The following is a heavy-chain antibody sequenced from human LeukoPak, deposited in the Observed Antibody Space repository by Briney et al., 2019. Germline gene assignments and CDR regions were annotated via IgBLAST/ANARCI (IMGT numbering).Heavy chain of an antibody. Sequence: KTSETLSLTCTVSGGSISSYYWSWIRQPPGKGLEWIAYIYYSGSTNYNPSLESRVTISIDTSKNQFSLKLTSVTAADTAVYYCARGDVFGIWGQGTLVTVSS. V-gene: IGHV4-59*01. CDR1: GGSISSYY. CDR2: IYYSGST. CDR3: ARGDVFGI. J-gene: IGHJ3*02.